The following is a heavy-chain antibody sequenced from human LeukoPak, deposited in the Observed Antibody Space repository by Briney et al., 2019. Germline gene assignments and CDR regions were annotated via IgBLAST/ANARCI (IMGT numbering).Heavy chain of an antibody. CDR2: IHHSGST. D-gene: IGHD3-3*01. J-gene: IGHJ4*02. CDR1: GYFISSGYY. CDR3: ARDDRVEGGYYTFDY. Sequence: SETLSLTCSVSGYFISSGYYWGWIRQPPGKGLEWIGSIHHSGSTQYNPVLKSRVTISEDTSKNQFSLKMTSVTAADTAVYYCARDDRVEGGYYTFDYWGQGTLVTVSS. V-gene: IGHV4-38-2*02.